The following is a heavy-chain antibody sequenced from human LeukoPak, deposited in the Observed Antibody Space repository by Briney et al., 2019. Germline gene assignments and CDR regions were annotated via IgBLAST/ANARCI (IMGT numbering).Heavy chain of an antibody. V-gene: IGHV1-69*05. Sequence: SVKVSCKASGGTFSSYAISWVLQAPGQGLEWMGGIIPIFGTANYAQKFQGRVTITTDESTSTAYMELSSLRSEDTAVYYCARCLLGHYYDSNAFDIWGQGTMVTVSS. D-gene: IGHD3-22*01. J-gene: IGHJ3*02. CDR3: ARCLLGHYYDSNAFDI. CDR2: IIPIFGTA. CDR1: GGTFSSYA.